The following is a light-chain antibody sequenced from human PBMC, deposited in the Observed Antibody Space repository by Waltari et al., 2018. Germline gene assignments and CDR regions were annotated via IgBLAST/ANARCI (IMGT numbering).Light chain of an antibody. V-gene: IGLV1-40*01. CDR3: QSYDDSLSGYV. CDR1: SPHIGPGPH. J-gene: IGLJ3*02. Sequence: QSVLTQPPSVAGAPGQRVTISCTGTSPHIGPGPHVHWYQQLPGRPPRLLTPNNINRPSGVPDRISGSNSGTSASLVITGLQAEDEAEFYCQSYDDSLSGYVFGGGTKLTVL. CDR2: NNI.